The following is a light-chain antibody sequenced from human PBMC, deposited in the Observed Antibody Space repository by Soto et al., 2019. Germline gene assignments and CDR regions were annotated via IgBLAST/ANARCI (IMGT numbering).Light chain of an antibody. Sequence: QSVLTQPPSASGSPGQSVTISCTGTCSDIGGYNFVSWYQQHPGKAPKLMIDEVNKRPSGVPDRFSGSKSGNTASLTVSGLQAEDEADYYCSSYADTNNLVFGGGTKLTVL. V-gene: IGLV2-8*01. J-gene: IGLJ2*01. CDR3: SSYADTNNLV. CDR1: CSDIGGYNF. CDR2: EVN.